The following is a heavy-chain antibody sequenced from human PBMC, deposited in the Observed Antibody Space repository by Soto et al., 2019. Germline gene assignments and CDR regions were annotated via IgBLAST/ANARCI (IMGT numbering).Heavy chain of an antibody. V-gene: IGHV3-7*01. CDR3: ARRRSVGSRTIFDS. CDR1: GFTFSSYW. Sequence: PGGSLRLSCAASGFTFSSYWMNWVRQAPGKGLEWVTNINEDGSDKYYVDSVKGRFTISRDNAKNSLYLQMDGLRAEDTAVYYCARRRSVGSRTIFDSWGQGTLVTVSS. CDR2: INEDGSDK. J-gene: IGHJ4*02. D-gene: IGHD2-15*01.